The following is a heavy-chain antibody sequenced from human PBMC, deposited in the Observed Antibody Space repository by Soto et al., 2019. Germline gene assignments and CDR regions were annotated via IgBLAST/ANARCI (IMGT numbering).Heavy chain of an antibody. V-gene: IGHV3-74*01. CDR3: AREHGGTDAFDI. CDR2: INSDGSST. CDR1: GFTFSSYW. J-gene: IGHJ3*02. Sequence: VQLVEPGGGLVQPGGSLRLSCAASGFTFSSYWMHWVRQAPGKGLVWVSRINSDGSSTSYADSVKGRFTISRDNAKNTLYLQMNSLRAEDTAVYYCAREHGGTDAFDIWGQGTMVTVSS. D-gene: IGHD3-16*01.